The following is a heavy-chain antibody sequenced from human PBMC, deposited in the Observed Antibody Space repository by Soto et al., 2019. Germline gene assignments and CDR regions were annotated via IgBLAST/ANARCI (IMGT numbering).Heavy chain of an antibody. CDR1: GYSFTSYW. Sequence: GESLKISCKGSGYSFTSYWISWVRQMPGKGLEWMGRIDPSDSYTNYSPSLQGHVTISADKSISTAYLQWSSLKASDTAMYYCATPLRGYCSGGSCYYYYGMDVWGQGTTVTRLL. CDR2: IDPSDSYT. J-gene: IGHJ6*02. V-gene: IGHV5-10-1*01. D-gene: IGHD2-15*01. CDR3: ATPLRGYCSGGSCYYYYGMDV.